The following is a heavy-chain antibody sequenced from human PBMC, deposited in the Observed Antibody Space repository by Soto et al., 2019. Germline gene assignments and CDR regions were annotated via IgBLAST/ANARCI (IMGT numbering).Heavy chain of an antibody. CDR3: ASATVVAATFDF. J-gene: IGHJ4*02. D-gene: IGHD2-15*01. CDR1: GFAFRSYN. CDR2: ISSGSSNI. V-gene: IGHV3-21*01. Sequence: ESGGGLVKPGGSLTLSCAASGFAFRSYNMNWVRQAPGKGLEWVASISSGSSNIYYADSVKGRFIISRDNAKNSLFLQMDSLRAEDSAVYYCASATVVAATFDFWGQGTLVTVSS.